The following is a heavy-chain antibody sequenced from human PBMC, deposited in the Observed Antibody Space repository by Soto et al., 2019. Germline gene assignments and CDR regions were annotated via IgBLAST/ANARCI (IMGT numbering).Heavy chain of an antibody. CDR2: VYYSGST. D-gene: IGHD6-13*01. CDR1: GGSISSGGYY. V-gene: IGHV4-31*03. CDR3: ARAVSTHFDS. J-gene: IGHJ4*02. Sequence: TLSLTCTVSGGSISSGGYYWSWVRQHPGKGLEWVGSVYYSGSTYSNPSLKSRVTVSVDTSKNQFSLNLSSVTAADTAVYYCARAVSTHFDSWGQGTLLTVS.